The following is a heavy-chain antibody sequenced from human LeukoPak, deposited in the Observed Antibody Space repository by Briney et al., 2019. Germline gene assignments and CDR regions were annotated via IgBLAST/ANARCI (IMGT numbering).Heavy chain of an antibody. CDR3: AREYYYDSSGSTTGSYYYMDV. J-gene: IGHJ6*03. Sequence: ASVKVSFKSSGYTFTSYYMHWVRQAPGQGLEWMGWISAYNGNTNYAQKLQGRVTMTTDTSTSKAYMELRSLRSDDTAVYYCAREYYYDSSGSTTGSYYYMDVWGKGTTVTVS. CDR2: ISAYNGNT. V-gene: IGHV1-18*04. D-gene: IGHD3-22*01. CDR1: GYTFTSYY.